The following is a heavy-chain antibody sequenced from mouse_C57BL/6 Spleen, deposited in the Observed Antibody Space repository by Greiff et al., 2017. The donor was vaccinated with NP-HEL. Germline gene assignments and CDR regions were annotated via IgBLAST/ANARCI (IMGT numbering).Heavy chain of an antibody. V-gene: IGHV1-26*01. Sequence: VQLKQSGPELVKPGASVKISCKASGYTFTDYYMNWVKQSHGKSLEWIGDINPNNGGTSYNQKFKGKATLTVDKSSSTAYMELRSLTSEDSAVYYCARSIIYYYGSSQGFAYWGQGTLVTVSA. J-gene: IGHJ3*01. CDR3: ARSIIYYYGSSQGFAY. CDR1: GYTFTDYY. CDR2: INPNNGGT. D-gene: IGHD1-1*01.